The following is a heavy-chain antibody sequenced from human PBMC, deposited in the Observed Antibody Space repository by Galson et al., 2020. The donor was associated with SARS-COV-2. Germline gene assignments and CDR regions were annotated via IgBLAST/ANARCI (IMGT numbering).Heavy chain of an antibody. CDR2: ISPNGDNT. J-gene: IGHJ1*01. Sequence: GESLKISCAASGFSFRTFEMTWVRQAPGKGLEWVSFISPNGDNTFYADSVKGRFTVSRDNSKNTLYLQLNNLRADDTALYYCVKGGWCDDWGQGTLVTVSS. V-gene: IGHV3-23*01. D-gene: IGHD6-19*01. CDR3: VKGGWCDD. CDR1: GFSFRTFE.